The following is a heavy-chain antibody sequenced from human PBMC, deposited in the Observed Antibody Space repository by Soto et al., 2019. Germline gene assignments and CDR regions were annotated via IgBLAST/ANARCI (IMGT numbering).Heavy chain of an antibody. V-gene: IGHV3-21*01. CDR2: ISSSGSFM. J-gene: IGHJ5*01. CDR3: ARDPPTGTTLDWFDS. Sequence: PVGSLRLSCAASGFSFSSDSMGWVRQAPGKGLEWVSSISSSGSFMNYADSVKGRFTISRDNAKNSVYLHMTGLKDEDTAVYYCARDPPTGTTLDWFDSWGQGTLVTVSS. D-gene: IGHD1-7*01. CDR1: GFSFSSDS.